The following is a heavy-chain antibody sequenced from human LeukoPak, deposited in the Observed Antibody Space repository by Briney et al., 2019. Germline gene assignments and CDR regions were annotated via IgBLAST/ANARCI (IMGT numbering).Heavy chain of an antibody. V-gene: IGHV1-46*01. J-gene: IGHJ6*02. D-gene: IGHD3-3*02. CDR2: INPSVVST. CDR3: ARGAPDHFWRGYYYYYYGMDV. CDR1: GYTFTSYY. Sequence: GASVKGSCKASGYTFTSYYMHWVRQAPGQGLEWMGIINPSVVSTSYAQKFQCRVTMTRDTSTSTVYMELSSLRPEDTAVYYCARGAPDHFWRGYYYYYYGMDVWRQGTTVTVS.